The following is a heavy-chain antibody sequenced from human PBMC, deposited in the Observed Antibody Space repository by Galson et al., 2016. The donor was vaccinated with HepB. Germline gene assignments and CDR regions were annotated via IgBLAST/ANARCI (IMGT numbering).Heavy chain of an antibody. CDR3: ASHGPKVRSWWGKWFDP. D-gene: IGHD6-13*01. Sequence: SETLSLTCTVSGGSISSSSYYWGWIRQPPGKGLEWIGSIYYSGSTYYNPSLRSRATISLDTSKNQFSLKLSSVTATDTAVYYCASHGPKVRSWWGKWFDPWGQGTLVTVSS. CDR1: GGSISSSSYY. V-gene: IGHV4-39*01. CDR2: IYYSGST. J-gene: IGHJ5*02.